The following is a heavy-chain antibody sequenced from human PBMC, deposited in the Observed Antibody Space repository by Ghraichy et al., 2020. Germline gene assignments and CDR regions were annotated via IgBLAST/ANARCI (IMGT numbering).Heavy chain of an antibody. CDR1: GYTLTELS. Sequence: ASVKVSCKVSGYTLTELSMHWVRQAPGKGLEWMGGFDPEDGETIYAQKFQGRVTMTEDTSTDTAYMELSSLRSEDTAVYYCATLGCTGGVCYEPLNWFDPWGQGTLVTVSS. CDR3: ATLGCTGGVCYEPLNWFDP. J-gene: IGHJ5*02. V-gene: IGHV1-24*01. D-gene: IGHD2-8*02. CDR2: FDPEDGET.